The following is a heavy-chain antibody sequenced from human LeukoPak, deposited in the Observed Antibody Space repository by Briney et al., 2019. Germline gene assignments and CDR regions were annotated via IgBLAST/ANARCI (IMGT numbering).Heavy chain of an antibody. CDR2: IYYSGST. CDR1: GGSISGSSYY. V-gene: IGHV4-39*07. J-gene: IGHJ4*02. D-gene: IGHD1-7*01. Sequence: SETLSLTCTVSGGSISGSSYYWGWIRQPPGKGLEWIGSIYYSGSTYYNPSLKSRVTISVDTSKNQFSLKLSSVTAADTAVYYCARGNGNFRYYFDYWGQGTLVTVSS. CDR3: ARGNGNFRYYFDY.